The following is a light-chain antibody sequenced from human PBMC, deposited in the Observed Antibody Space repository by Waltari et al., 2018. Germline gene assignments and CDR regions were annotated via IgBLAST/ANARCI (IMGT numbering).Light chain of an antibody. V-gene: IGKV4-1*01. Sequence: DIVMTQSPDSLAVSLGERATINCKSSQSVLYSSNNKNYLAWYQHKPGQPPKLLIYWASTRESGVPDRFSGSGSGTDFTHTISSLQAEDVAVYYCQQYYSTPLTFGGGTKVEIK. CDR2: WAS. CDR1: QSVLYSSNNKNY. CDR3: QQYYSTPLT. J-gene: IGKJ4*01.